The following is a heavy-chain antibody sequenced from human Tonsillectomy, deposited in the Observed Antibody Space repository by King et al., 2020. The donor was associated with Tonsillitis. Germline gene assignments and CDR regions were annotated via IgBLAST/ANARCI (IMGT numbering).Heavy chain of an antibody. CDR2: INHSGST. V-gene: IGHV4-34*01. D-gene: IGHD5-18*01. Sequence: QVQLQQWGAGLLKPSETLSLTCGVYGGSFSGYYWSWIRQPPGKGLEWIGEINHSGSTNYNPSLKSRVTISVDTSKNQFSLRLSSVTAADTAVYYCARLGYSYGWYYMDVWGKGTTVTVSS. J-gene: IGHJ6*03. CDR3: ARLGYSYGWYYMDV. CDR1: GGSFSGYY.